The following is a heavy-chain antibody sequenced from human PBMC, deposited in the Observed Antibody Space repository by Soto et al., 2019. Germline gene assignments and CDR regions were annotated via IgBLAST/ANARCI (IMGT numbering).Heavy chain of an antibody. D-gene: IGHD5-18*01. CDR1: GFTFSSYA. CDR2: ISYDGSNK. V-gene: IGHV3-30-3*01. J-gene: IGHJ4*02. CDR3: AREKHTIRGYSYGLDY. Sequence: QPGGSLRLSCAASGFTFSSYAMHWVRQAPGKGLEWVAVISYDGSNKYYADSVKGRFTISRDNSKNTLYLQMNSLRAEDTAVYYCAREKHTIRGYSYGLDYWGQGTLVTVSS.